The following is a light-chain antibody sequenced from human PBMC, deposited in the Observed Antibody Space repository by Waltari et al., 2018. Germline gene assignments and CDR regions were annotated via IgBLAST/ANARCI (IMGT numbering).Light chain of an antibody. J-gene: IGKJ2*01. Sequence: EIVLTQSPGSLSLSPGERATLSCRASQSVDNTYLAWYQKKPGQAPRLLIFAASSRATGIPDRFSGGGSGTVFTLTISRLEPEDFAVYYCHHYGGSLPNTFGQGTKLEIK. V-gene: IGKV3-20*01. CDR3: HHYGGSLPNT. CDR2: AAS. CDR1: QSVDNTY.